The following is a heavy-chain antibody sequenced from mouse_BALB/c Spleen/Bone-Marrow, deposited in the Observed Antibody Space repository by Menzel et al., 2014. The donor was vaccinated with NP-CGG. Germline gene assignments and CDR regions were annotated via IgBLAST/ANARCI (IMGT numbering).Heavy chain of an antibody. Sequence: LQQSGPELEKPGASMKISCKASGYSFTGYNMSWVKQSNGKSLEWIGNIDPYSGGTSYNQKFKGKATLTVDKSSSTAYMQLKSLTSEDSAVYYCARSWVNYFDYWGQGTTLTVSS. V-gene: IGHV1-39*01. CDR2: IDPYSGGT. J-gene: IGHJ2*01. D-gene: IGHD2-1*01. CDR3: ARSWVNYFDY. CDR1: GYSFTGYN.